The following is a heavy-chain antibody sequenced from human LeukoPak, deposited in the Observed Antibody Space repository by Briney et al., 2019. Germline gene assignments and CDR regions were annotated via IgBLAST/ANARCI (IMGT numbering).Heavy chain of an antibody. CDR2: INPNSGGT. J-gene: IGHJ3*02. V-gene: IGHV1-2*02. CDR3: ASLYYYDSSGYYGDDAFDI. CDR1: GYTFTGYY. Sequence: ASVKVSCKASGYTFTGYYMHWVRQAPGQGLEWMGWINPNSGGTNYAQKFQGRVTMTRDTSISTAYMELSRLRSDDTAVYYCASLYYYDSSGYYGDDAFDIWGQGTMVTVSS. D-gene: IGHD3-22*01.